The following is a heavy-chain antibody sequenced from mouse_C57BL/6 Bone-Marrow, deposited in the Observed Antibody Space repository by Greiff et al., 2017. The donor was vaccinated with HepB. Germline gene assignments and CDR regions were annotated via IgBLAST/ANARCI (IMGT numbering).Heavy chain of an antibody. Sequence: QVQLKESGAELVRPGASVTLSCKASGYTFTDYEMHWVKQTPVHGLEWIGAIDPETGCTAYNQKFKGKAILTADKSSSTAYMELRSLTSEDSAVYYCTRSDDGYYRYWFAYWGQGTLVTVSA. J-gene: IGHJ3*01. V-gene: IGHV1-15*01. CDR3: TRSDDGYYRYWFAY. D-gene: IGHD2-3*01. CDR1: GYTFTDYE. CDR2: IDPETGCT.